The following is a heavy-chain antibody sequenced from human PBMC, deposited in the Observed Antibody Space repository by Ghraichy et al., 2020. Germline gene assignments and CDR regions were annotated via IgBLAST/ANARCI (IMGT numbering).Heavy chain of an antibody. CDR2: IRTSDDST. Sequence: GESLNISCAASGFTFSNSAMTWVRQAPGKGLEWVSSIRTSDDSTYYGDSVKGRFTMSRDKSKNTVYLQMKSLRAEDTAVYYCVKGGSSGWPYDYWGQGTMVTVSS. V-gene: IGHV3-23*01. CDR1: GFTFSNSA. D-gene: IGHD6-19*01. J-gene: IGHJ4*02. CDR3: VKGGSSGWPYDY.